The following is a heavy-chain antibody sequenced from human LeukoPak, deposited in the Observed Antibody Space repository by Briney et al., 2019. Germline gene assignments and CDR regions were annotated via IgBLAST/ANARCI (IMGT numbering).Heavy chain of an antibody. J-gene: IGHJ4*02. D-gene: IGHD3-9*01. CDR1: GYSFTSYW. V-gene: IGHV5-51*01. CDR3: ARSGTQRTYYDILTGYYRIEPFDY. CDR2: IYPGDSDT. Sequence: GESLKISCKGSGYSFTSYWIGWVRQMPGKGLVWMGIIYPGDSDTRYSPSFQGQVTISADKSISTAYLQWSSLKASDTAMYYCARSGTQRTYYDILTGYYRIEPFDYWGQGTLVTVSS.